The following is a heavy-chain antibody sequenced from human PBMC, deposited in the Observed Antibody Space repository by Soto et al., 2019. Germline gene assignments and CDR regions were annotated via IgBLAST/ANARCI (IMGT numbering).Heavy chain of an antibody. V-gene: IGHV1-18*01. CDR2: ISAYNGNT. J-gene: IGHJ5*02. CDR3: ARDQLGRQYYYDSSGSTPWFDP. Sequence: GASVKVSCKASGYTFTSYGISWVRQAPGQGLEWMGWISAYNGNTNYAQKLQGRVTMTTDTSTSTAYMELRSLRSDDTAVYYCARDQLGRQYYYDSSGSTPWFDPWGQGTLVTGTS. D-gene: IGHD3-22*01. CDR1: GYTFTSYG.